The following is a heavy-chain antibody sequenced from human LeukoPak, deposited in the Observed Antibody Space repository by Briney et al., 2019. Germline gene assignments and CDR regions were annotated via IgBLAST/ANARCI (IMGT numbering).Heavy chain of an antibody. CDR3: ARDQHYYVDVWFDP. D-gene: IGHD3-10*02. Sequence: GGSLRLSCAVSGFTFSGFWMSWSRQAPGKGLEWVASINSDGSEGYYADVVKGRFTISRDNAKNSLYLQMNSLRAEDTAVYYCARDQHYYVDVWFDPWGQGTLVTVSS. V-gene: IGHV3-7*01. J-gene: IGHJ5*02. CDR2: INSDGSEG. CDR1: GFTFSGFW.